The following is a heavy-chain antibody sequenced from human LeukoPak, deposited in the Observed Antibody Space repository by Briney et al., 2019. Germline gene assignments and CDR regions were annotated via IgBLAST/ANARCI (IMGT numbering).Heavy chain of an antibody. CDR3: ARDSQILTSMVRGRYNWFDP. V-gene: IGHV3-21*01. CDR2: ISSSSSYI. J-gene: IGHJ5*02. CDR1: GFTFSSYS. D-gene: IGHD3-10*01. Sequence: GGSLRLSCAASGFTFSSYSMNWVRQAPGKGLEWDSSISSSSSYIYYADSVKGRFTISRDNAKNSLYLQMNSLRAEDTAVYYCARDSQILTSMVRGRYNWFDPWGQGTLVTVSS.